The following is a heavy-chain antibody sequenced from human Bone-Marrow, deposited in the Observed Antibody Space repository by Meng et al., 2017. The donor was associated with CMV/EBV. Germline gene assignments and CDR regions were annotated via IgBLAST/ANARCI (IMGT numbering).Heavy chain of an antibody. CDR3: ARGRIPWYSSSWLNWFDP. CDR2: INHSGST. Sequence: SETLSLTCAVYGGSFSGYYWSWIRQPPGKGLEWIGEINHSGSTNYNPSLKSRVTISVDTSKNQFSLKLSSVTAADTAVYYCARGRIPWYSSSWLNWFDPWGQGTRVTVYS. J-gene: IGHJ5*02. V-gene: IGHV4-34*01. D-gene: IGHD6-13*01. CDR1: GGSFSGYY.